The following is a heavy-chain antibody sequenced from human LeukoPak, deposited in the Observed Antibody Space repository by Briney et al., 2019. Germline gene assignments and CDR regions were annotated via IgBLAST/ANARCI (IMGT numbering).Heavy chain of an antibody. V-gene: IGHV3-23*01. D-gene: IGHD6-13*01. Sequence: GGSLRLSCAASGFTFSSYAMSWVRQAPGKGLEWVSAISGSGGSTYYADSVKGRLTISRDNSKNTLYLQMNSLRAEDTAVYYRAKVHSSSWYYFDYWGQGTLVTVSS. CDR3: AKVHSSSWYYFDY. CDR2: ISGSGGST. CDR1: GFTFSSYA. J-gene: IGHJ4*02.